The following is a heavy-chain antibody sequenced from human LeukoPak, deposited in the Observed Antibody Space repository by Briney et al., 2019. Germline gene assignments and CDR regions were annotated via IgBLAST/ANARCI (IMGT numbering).Heavy chain of an antibody. V-gene: IGHV1-2*06. CDR3: ARDRGKVANDY. J-gene: IGHJ4*02. D-gene: IGHD3-10*01. CDR1: GYTFTGYY. CDR2: INPDSGGP. Sequence: GASVKVSCTASGYTFTGYYIHWMRQAPGQGLEWMGRINPDSGGPNYAHKFQGRVTMTRDTSISTAYMDLSRLTSDDTAVYFCARDRGKVANDYWGQGTLVIVSS.